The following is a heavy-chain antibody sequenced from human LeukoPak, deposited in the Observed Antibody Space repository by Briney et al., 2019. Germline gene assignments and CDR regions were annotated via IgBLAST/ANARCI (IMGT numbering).Heavy chain of an antibody. D-gene: IGHD4-17*01. V-gene: IGHV4-39*07. CDR1: GGSISSGDYY. Sequence: SETLSLTCTVSGGSISSGDYYWSWIRQPPGKGLEWIGEINHSGSTNYNPSLKSRVTISVDTSKNQFSLKLSSVTAADTAVYYCARGPRSNDYGGNPGDYWGQGTLVTVSS. CDR2: INHSGST. CDR3: ARGPRSNDYGGNPGDY. J-gene: IGHJ4*02.